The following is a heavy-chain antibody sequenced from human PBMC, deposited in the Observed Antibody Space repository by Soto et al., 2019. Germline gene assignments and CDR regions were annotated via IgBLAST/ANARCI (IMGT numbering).Heavy chain of an antibody. CDR1: GFTFSNAW. CDR2: IKSKTDGGTT. D-gene: IGHD3-22*01. V-gene: IGHV3-15*07. Sequence: GGSLRLSCAASGFTFSNAWINWVRQAPGQELEWVGRIKSKTDGGTTDYAEPVKGRFAISRDDSNNMVYLQMNSLKIEDTAVYYCTTDSYSTIIIVRFDYWGHGTLVTVAS. J-gene: IGHJ4*01. CDR3: TTDSYSTIIIVRFDY.